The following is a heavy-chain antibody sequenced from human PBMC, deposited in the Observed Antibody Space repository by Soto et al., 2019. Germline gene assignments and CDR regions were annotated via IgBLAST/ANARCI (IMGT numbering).Heavy chain of an antibody. V-gene: IGHV4-31*03. CDR2: IYYSGST. Sequence: NPSETLSLTCTVSGGSISSGGYYWSWIRQHPGKGLEWIGYIYYSGSTYYNPSLKSRVTISVDTSKNQFSLKLSSVTAADTAVYYCARDRGAVAGYYYYGMDVWGQGTTVTVSS. D-gene: IGHD6-19*01. CDR3: ARDRGAVAGYYYYGMDV. CDR1: GGSISSGGYY. J-gene: IGHJ6*02.